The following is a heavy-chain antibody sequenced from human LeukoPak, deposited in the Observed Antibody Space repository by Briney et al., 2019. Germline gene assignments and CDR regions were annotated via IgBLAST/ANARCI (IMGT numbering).Heavy chain of an antibody. D-gene: IGHD5-24*01. J-gene: IGHJ4*02. CDR3: AREVEEGFYFDY. V-gene: IGHV4-34*01. CDR2: INHSGST. Sequence: SETLSLTCAVYGGSFGDFYWSWIRQPPGKGLEWIGEINHSGSTNYNPSLKSRVTISVDTSKNQFSLKFSSVTAADTAVYYCAREVEEGFYFDYWGQGTLVTVSS. CDR1: GGSFGDFY.